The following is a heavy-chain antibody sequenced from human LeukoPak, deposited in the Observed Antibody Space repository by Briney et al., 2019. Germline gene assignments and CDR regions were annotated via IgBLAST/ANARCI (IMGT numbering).Heavy chain of an antibody. D-gene: IGHD2-15*01. CDR2: IYWNDDK. CDR1: GFSLSTSGVG. CDR3: AHGHRSGGSCYYFNFDY. Sequence: SGPTLVNPTQTLTLTCTFSGFSLSTSGVGVGWIRQPPGKALEWLALIYWNDDKRYSPSLKSRLTITKDTSKNQVVLTMTNMDPVDTATYYCAHGHRSGGSCYYFNFDYWGQGTLVTVSS. J-gene: IGHJ4*02. V-gene: IGHV2-5*01.